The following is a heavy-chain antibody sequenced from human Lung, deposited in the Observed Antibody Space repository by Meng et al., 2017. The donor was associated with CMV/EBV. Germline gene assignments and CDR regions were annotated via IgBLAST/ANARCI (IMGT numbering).Heavy chain of an antibody. V-gene: IGHV3-21*01. Sequence: EGSLRLSCAASGFTFSSYSMNWVRQAPGKGLEWVSSISSSSSYIYYADSVKGRFTISRDNAKNSLYLQMNSLRAEDTAVYYCARDLYDFWSGWSYWGQGTLVTVSS. CDR3: ARDLYDFWSGWSY. D-gene: IGHD3-3*01. CDR2: ISSSSSYI. J-gene: IGHJ4*02. CDR1: GFTFSSYS.